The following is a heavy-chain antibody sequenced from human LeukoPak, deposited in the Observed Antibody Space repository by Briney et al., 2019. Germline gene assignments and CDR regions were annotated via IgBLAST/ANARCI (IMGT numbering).Heavy chain of an antibody. CDR1: GGSISSTSYY. V-gene: IGHV4-39*01. Sequence: PSETLSLTCTVSGGSISSTSYYWGWIRQPPGKGLEWIGSIYYSGSTYYSPSLKSRVTISVDTSKNQFSLNLSSVTAADTAVYYCARHSNINWKEGYYFDHWGQGTLVTVSS. CDR3: ARHSNINWKEGYYFDH. CDR2: IYYSGST. J-gene: IGHJ4*02. D-gene: IGHD1-1*01.